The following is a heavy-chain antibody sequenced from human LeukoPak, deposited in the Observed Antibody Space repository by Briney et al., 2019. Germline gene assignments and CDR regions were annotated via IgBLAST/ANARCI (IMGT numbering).Heavy chain of an antibody. J-gene: IGHJ4*02. CDR3: ARDCIATGGSLDY. D-gene: IGHD6-13*01. CDR2: IKQDGSEK. CDR1: GFTFSNYW. V-gene: IGHV3-7*01. Sequence: GGSLRLSCAASGFTFSNYWMSWVRQAPGKGLEWVANIKQDGSEKYFADSVKGRFTISRDNAKNSLYLQMNSLRVEDTAVYYCARDCIATGGSLDYWGQGTLVTVSS.